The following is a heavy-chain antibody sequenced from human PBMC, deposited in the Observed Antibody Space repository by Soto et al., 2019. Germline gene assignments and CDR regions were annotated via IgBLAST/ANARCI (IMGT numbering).Heavy chain of an antibody. D-gene: IGHD6-13*01. CDR2: ISNSGNT. Sequence: QVQLQESGPGLVKPSETLSLTCTVSGASVINDGHYWSWIRQPPGKGLEWIGYISNSGNTNYNPSLKSRVTVSVDTSKNQFSLNLNSVTTADTAVYYCASDVSGWSSRAFDYWGQGTLVTVSS. CDR3: ASDVSGWSSRAFDY. CDR1: GASVINDGHY. V-gene: IGHV4-61*08. J-gene: IGHJ4*02.